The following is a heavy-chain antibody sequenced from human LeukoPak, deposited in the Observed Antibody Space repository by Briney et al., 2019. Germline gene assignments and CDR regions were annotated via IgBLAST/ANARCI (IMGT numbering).Heavy chain of an antibody. CDR3: ARHGFYDSSGYYDRHRYYFDY. Sequence: PSETLSLTCAVSGYSISSGYYWGWIRQPPGKGLEWIGSIYHSGSTYYNPSLKGRVTISVDTSKNQFSLKLSSVTAADTAVYYCARHGFYDSSGYYDRHRYYFDYWGQGTLVTVSS. J-gene: IGHJ4*02. V-gene: IGHV4-38-2*01. CDR1: GYSISSGYY. D-gene: IGHD3-22*01. CDR2: IYHSGST.